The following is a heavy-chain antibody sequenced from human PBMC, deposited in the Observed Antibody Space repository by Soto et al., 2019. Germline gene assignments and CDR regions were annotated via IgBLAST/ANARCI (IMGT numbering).Heavy chain of an antibody. CDR2: IYWDDDQ. D-gene: IGHD2-2*01. CDR1: GFSLSADGVG. V-gene: IGHV2-5*02. Sequence: QITLKESGPTLVKPTQTLTLTCTFSGFSLSADGVGVGWIRQPPGKALEWLALIYWDDDQRYSPSLKTTLTITKDTAKNQVVLTMTNMDPVNTATYYCAHAYGGTSWPNDAFDVWGQGTVVTVSS. CDR3: AHAYGGTSWPNDAFDV. J-gene: IGHJ3*01.